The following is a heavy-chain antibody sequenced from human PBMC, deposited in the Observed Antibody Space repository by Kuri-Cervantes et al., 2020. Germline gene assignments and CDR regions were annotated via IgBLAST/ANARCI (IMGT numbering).Heavy chain of an antibody. CDR3: AKGGYYATDAFDI. D-gene: IGHD3-22*01. V-gene: IGHV3-30*02. J-gene: IGHJ3*02. CDR2: IRNDGGDK. CDR1: GFTFSHYG. Sequence: GGSLRLPCAAYGFTFSHYGMHWVRQAPGKGPEWAAYIRNDGGDKYYAVSVKGRFTISRDNSKNTLYVQVNSLRAEDTAVYYCAKGGYYATDAFDIWGQGTMVTVSS.